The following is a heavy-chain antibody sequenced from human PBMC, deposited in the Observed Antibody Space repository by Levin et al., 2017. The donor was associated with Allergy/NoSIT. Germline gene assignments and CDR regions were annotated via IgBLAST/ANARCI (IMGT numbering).Heavy chain of an antibody. J-gene: IGHJ4*02. CDR3: ARGGPPNYDYNWGSYRDGYFDY. V-gene: IGHV3-49*04. Sequence: GESLKISCTGSGFTFGDYAMSWVRQAPGKGLEWVGFIRNKAHGGTTEYAASVKGRLTISRDDSKSIAYLQMHSLKTEDTPLYFCARGGPPNYDYNWGSYRDGYFDYWGQGTLVTVSS. CDR2: IRNKAHGGTT. CDR1: GFTFGDYA. D-gene: IGHD3-16*02.